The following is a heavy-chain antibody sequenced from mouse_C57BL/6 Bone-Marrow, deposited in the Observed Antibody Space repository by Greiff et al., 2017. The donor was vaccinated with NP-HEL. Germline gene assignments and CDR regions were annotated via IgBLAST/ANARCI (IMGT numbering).Heavy chain of an antibody. V-gene: IGHV1-53*01. J-gene: IGHJ1*03. Sequence: QVQLQQPGTELVKPGASVKLSCKASGYTFTSYWMHWVKQRPGQGLEWIGNINPSNGGTNYNEKFKSKATLTVDKSYSTAYMQLSSLTSEDSAVYYCARGGWLLWYFDVWGTGTTVTVSS. D-gene: IGHD2-3*01. CDR3: ARGGWLLWYFDV. CDR2: INPSNGGT. CDR1: GYTFTSYW.